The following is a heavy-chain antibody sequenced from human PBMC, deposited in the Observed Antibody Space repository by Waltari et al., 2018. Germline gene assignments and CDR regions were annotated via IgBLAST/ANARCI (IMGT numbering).Heavy chain of an antibody. CDR3: ATWTGGSLGAFDN. Sequence: EVQLVESGGGLIQPGGSLRLSCEVSGFTVSNNYIGWVRQAPGKGLEWVSVIYSGGDTYDADAVRDRFTISRDNSKNTLYLQMNSLRVEDTALYYCATWTGGSLGAFDNWGQGTMVTVSS. CDR2: IYSGGDT. J-gene: IGHJ3*02. V-gene: IGHV3-53*01. D-gene: IGHD7-27*01. CDR1: GFTVSNNY.